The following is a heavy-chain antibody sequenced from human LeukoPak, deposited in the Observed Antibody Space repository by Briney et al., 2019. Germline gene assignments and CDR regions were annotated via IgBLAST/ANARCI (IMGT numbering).Heavy chain of an antibody. CDR2: IIPIFGTA. V-gene: IGHV1-69*05. CDR1: GVTFSSYA. CDR3: ARGGGYSYGSLTPYYYYYMDV. J-gene: IGHJ6*03. Sequence: SVKVSCKASGVTFSSYAISWVRQAPGQGLEWMGRIIPIFGTANYAQKFQGRVTITTDESTSTAYMGLSSLRSEDTAVYYCARGGGYSYGSLTPYYYYYMDVWGKGTTVTVS. D-gene: IGHD5-18*01.